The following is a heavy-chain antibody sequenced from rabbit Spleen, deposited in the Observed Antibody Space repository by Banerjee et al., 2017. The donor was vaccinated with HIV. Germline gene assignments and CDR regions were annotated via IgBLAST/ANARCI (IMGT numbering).Heavy chain of an antibody. Sequence: QSLEESGGDLVKPGASLTLTCTASGFTLSSYWMCWVRQAPGKGLEWIGYIDPVFGITYYANWVNGRFSISRENAQNTVFLQMTSLTAADTATYFCARNSYGDYGHGSLDLWGPGTLVTVS. CDR2: IDPVFGIT. CDR3: ARNSYGDYGHGSLDL. J-gene: IGHJ4*01. CDR1: GFTLSSYW. V-gene: IGHV1S40*01. D-gene: IGHD2-1*01.